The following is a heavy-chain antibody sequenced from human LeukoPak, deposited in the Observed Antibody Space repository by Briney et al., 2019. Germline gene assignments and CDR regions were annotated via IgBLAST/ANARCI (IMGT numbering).Heavy chain of an antibody. CDR3: ARDPGYDSSGYYYVGFDY. V-gene: IGHV4-4*07. CDR2: IYTSGST. Sequence: VKPSETLSLTCTVSGFSISSYYWRWVRQPAGTGLEWIGRIYTSGSTNYNPSLKSRVTMSVDTSKNQFSLKLSSVTAADTAVYYCARDPGYDSSGYYYVGFDYWGQGTLVTVSS. D-gene: IGHD3-22*01. J-gene: IGHJ4*02. CDR1: GFSISSYY.